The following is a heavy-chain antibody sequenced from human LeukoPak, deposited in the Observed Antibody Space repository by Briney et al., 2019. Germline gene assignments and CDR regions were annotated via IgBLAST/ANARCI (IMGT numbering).Heavy chain of an antibody. CDR3: ARGVARLYDSSGYYYFDY. V-gene: IGHV4-59*01. D-gene: IGHD3-22*01. J-gene: IGHJ4*02. CDR2: IYYSGST. Sequence: SETLSLTCTVSGGSTSSYYWSWIRQPPGKGLEWIGYIYYSGSTNYNPSHRSRVTISVDTSKNQFSLKLSSVTAADTAVYYCARGVARLYDSSGYYYFDYWGQGTLVTVSS. CDR1: GGSTSSYY.